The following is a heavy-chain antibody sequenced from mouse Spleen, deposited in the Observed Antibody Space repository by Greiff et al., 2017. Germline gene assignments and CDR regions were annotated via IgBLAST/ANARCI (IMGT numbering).Heavy chain of an antibody. D-gene: IGHD3-2*01. CDR1: GYTFTSYG. CDR3: ARRATARADYAMDY. J-gene: IGHJ4*01. CDR2: IYPRSGNT. V-gene: IGHV1-81*01. Sequence: VQRVESGAELARPGASVKLSCKASGYTFTSYGISWVKQRTGQGLEWIGEIYPRSGNTYYNEKFKGKATLTADKSSSTAYMELRSLTSEDSAVYFCARRATARADYAMDYWGQGTSVTVSS.